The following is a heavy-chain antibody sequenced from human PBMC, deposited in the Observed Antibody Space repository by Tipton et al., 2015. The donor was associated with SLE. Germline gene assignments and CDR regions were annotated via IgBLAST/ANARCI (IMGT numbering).Heavy chain of an antibody. CDR3: TKEGSGSTYGPGINFGY. V-gene: IGHV4-39*07. Sequence: TLSLTCTVSGGSISSSNNSWDWIRQPPVKGLEWIGTIYYSGRTDYNPSLKSRVTMSVDTSMNQFSLKLNSVTAADTAVYYCTKEGSGSTYGPGINFGYWGQGTLVTVSS. J-gene: IGHJ4*02. CDR2: IYYSGRT. D-gene: IGHD1-26*01. CDR1: GGSISSSNNS.